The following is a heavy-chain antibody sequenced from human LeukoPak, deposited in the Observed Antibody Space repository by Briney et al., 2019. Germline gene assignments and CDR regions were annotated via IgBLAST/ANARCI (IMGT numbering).Heavy chain of an antibody. CDR3: ARVDVFGVVSSDYYYYYMDV. Sequence: PSETLSLTCSVSNYSISTGYYWGWIRPPPGKGLEWIASIFHNGNTYYNPSLKSRVTISVDTSKNQFSLKLSYVTAADTAVYYCARVDVFGVVSSDYYYYYMDVWGKGTTATVSS. J-gene: IGHJ6*03. CDR1: NYSISTGYY. V-gene: IGHV4-38-2*02. D-gene: IGHD3-3*01. CDR2: IFHNGNT.